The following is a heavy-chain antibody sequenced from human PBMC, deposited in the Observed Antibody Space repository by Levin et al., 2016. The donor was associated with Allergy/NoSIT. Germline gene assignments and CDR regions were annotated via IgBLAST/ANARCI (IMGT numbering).Heavy chain of an antibody. J-gene: IGHJ5*02. V-gene: IGHV4-30-2*01. CDR3: VRGPHGSGTYWHFDP. Sequence: SETLSLTCTVTGDSIDRGGFSWSWVRQPPGRDLEWIGYIYYSGTTNYNPSLGSRVTMSVDRVNSQFSLQLTSVTAADTAIYYCVRGPHGSGTYWHFDPWGQGASVTVSS. CDR1: GDSIDRGGFS. CDR2: IYYSGTT. D-gene: IGHD3-10*01.